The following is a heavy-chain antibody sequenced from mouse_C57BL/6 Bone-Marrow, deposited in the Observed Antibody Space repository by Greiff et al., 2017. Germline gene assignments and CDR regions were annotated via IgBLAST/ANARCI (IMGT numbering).Heavy chain of an antibody. V-gene: IGHV14-3*01. D-gene: IGHD4-1*01. J-gene: IGHJ3*01. CDR3: ARGLGKKGFAY. Sequence: VQLQQSVAELVRPGASVKLSCTASGFTIKNTYMHWVKQRPEQGLEWIGRIDPANGNTKYAPNFQGKATITADAASNTAYLQLSSLTSEDTAIYDCARGLGKKGFAYWGQGTLVTVSA. CDR2: IDPANGNT. CDR1: GFTIKNTY.